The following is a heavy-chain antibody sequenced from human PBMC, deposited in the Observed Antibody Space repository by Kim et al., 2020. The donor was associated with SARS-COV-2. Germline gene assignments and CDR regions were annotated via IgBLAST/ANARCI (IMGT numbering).Heavy chain of an antibody. CDR1: GYTFTSYG. J-gene: IGHJ1*01. V-gene: IGHV1-18*01. D-gene: IGHD3-22*01. CDR2: ISAYNGNT. Sequence: ASVKVSCKASGYTFTSYGISWVRQAPGQGLEWMGWISAYNGNTNYAQKLQGRVTMTTDTSTSTAYMELRSLRSDDTAVYYCARALRMYYYDSSGYYPAEYFQHWGQGTLVTVSS. CDR3: ARALRMYYYDSSGYYPAEYFQH.